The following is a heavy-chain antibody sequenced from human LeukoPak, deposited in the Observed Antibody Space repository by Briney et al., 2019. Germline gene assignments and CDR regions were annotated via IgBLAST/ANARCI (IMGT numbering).Heavy chain of an antibody. Sequence: SETLSLTCTVSGGSISSYYWSWIRQPAGKGLEWIGRIYTSGSTNYNPSLKSRVTMSVDTSKNQFPLKLSSVTAADTAVYYCARGSYYDSSGYYPRDAFDIWGQGTMVTVSS. CDR1: GGSISSYY. D-gene: IGHD3-22*01. CDR2: IYTSGST. J-gene: IGHJ3*02. V-gene: IGHV4-4*07. CDR3: ARGSYYDSSGYYPRDAFDI.